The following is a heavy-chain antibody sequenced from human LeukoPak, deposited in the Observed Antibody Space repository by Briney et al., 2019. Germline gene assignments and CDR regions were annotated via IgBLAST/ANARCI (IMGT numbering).Heavy chain of an antibody. V-gene: IGHV3-48*03. D-gene: IGHD3-22*01. CDR2: ISSSGSTI. CDR3: AKDQARYYYESSGYSPYYYMDV. J-gene: IGHJ6*03. Sequence: GGSLRLSCAASGFTFSSYEMNWVRQAPGKGLEWVSYISSSGSTIYYADSVKGRFTISRDNSKNTLYLQMNSLRAEDTAVYYCAKDQARYYYESSGYSPYYYMDVWGKGTTVTVSS. CDR1: GFTFSSYE.